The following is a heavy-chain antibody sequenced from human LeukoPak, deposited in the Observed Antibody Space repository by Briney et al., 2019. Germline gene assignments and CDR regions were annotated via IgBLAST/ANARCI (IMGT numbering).Heavy chain of an antibody. CDR2: IYSSGST. D-gene: IGHD6-13*01. J-gene: IGHJ5*02. CDR1: GGSIIGYY. V-gene: IGHV4-4*07. Sequence: SETLSLTCTASGGSIIGYYWSWLRQPAGEGLEWIGRIYSSGSTNYNPSLQSRVTISVDKSNNQFSLKLTSVTAADTAVYYCARDAYSNSYYWFDPWGQGTLVTVSS. CDR3: ARDAYSNSYYWFDP.